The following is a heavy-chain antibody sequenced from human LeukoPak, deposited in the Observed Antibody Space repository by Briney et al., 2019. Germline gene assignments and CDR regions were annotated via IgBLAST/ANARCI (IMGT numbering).Heavy chain of an antibody. D-gene: IGHD5-12*01. J-gene: IGHJ5*02. CDR2: ISSSSSYI. V-gene: IGHV3-21*01. CDR3: ARRGYDSGSYWFDP. CDR1: GFTFSNAW. Sequence: GGSLRLSCAASGFTFSNAWMNWVRQAPGKGLEWVSSISSSSSYIYYADSVKGRFTISRDNAKNSLYLQMNSLRAEDTAVYYCARRGYDSGSYWFDPWGQGTLVTVSS.